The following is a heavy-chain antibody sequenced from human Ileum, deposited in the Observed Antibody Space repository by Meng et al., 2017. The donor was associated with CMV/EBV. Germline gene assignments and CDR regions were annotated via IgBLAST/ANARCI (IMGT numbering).Heavy chain of an antibody. CDR3: ARDRYDSSAYYSDY. Sequence: SGFSFSSHSMRWVRQAPGKGLEWVSSILSSGSYIYYADSVKGRFTISRDNARNSLYLQMNSLRAEDTAVYYCARDRYDSSAYYSDYWGQGTLVTVSS. CDR1: GFSFSSHS. V-gene: IGHV3-21*01. CDR2: ILSSGSYI. D-gene: IGHD3-22*01. J-gene: IGHJ4*02.